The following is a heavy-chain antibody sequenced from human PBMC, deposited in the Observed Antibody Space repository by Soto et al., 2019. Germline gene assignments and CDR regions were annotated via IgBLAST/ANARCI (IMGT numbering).Heavy chain of an antibody. J-gene: IGHJ4*02. CDR3: ARVAIYCSSTSCSKARFDY. V-gene: IGHV4-31*03. D-gene: IGHD2-2*01. Sequence: LSLTCTVSGGSISSGGYYWSWIRQHPGKGLEWIGYIYYSGSTYYNPSLKSRVTISVDTSKNQFSLKLSSVTAADTAVYYCARVAIYCSSTSCSKARFDYWGQGTLVTVSS. CDR1: GGSISSGGYY. CDR2: IYYSGST.